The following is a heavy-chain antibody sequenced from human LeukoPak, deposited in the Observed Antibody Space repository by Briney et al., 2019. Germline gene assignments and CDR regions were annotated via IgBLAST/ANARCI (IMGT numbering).Heavy chain of an antibody. Sequence: GASVKVSCKASGYTFTSYDFNWVRQATGQRPEWMGWMSPNSGDTGYAQKFQDRVTMTRNTSISTAYMELSSLRSDDTAVYYCARQRRAESGTAPTFDYWGQGTLVTVSS. D-gene: IGHD3-3*01. V-gene: IGHV1-8*01. CDR2: MSPNSGDT. CDR1: GYTFTSYD. CDR3: ARQRRAESGTAPTFDY. J-gene: IGHJ4*02.